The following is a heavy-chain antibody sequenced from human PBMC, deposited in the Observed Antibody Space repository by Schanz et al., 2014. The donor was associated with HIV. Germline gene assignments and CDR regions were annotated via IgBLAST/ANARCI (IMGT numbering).Heavy chain of an antibody. V-gene: IGHV3-21*02. CDR1: GFTFRTYS. Sequence: EMQLVESGGGLVKPGGSLRLSCAASGFTFRTYSMKWVRQAPGKGLEWVSSITSAGDIYYADSVEGRFTISRDNSKNTLYLQMNSLRAEDTAVYYCARGSGPYYYYYGMDVWGQGTTVTVSS. CDR2: ITSAGDI. CDR3: ARGSGPYYYYYGMDV. D-gene: IGHD3-10*01. J-gene: IGHJ6*02.